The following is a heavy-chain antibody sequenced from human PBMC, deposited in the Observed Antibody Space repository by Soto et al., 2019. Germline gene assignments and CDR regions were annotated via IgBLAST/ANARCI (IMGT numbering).Heavy chain of an antibody. CDR1: GFTFSSYA. V-gene: IGHV3-30-3*01. J-gene: IGHJ3*02. D-gene: IGHD2-21*01. Sequence: QVQLVESGGGVVQPGRSLRLSCAASGFTFSSYAMHWVRQAPGKGLEWVAVISYDGSNKYYADSLKGRFTISRDNSKNTLYLKMNSLRAEDTTVYYCARCLRPIADDAFDIWGQGTMVTVSS. CDR3: ARCLRPIADDAFDI. CDR2: ISYDGSNK.